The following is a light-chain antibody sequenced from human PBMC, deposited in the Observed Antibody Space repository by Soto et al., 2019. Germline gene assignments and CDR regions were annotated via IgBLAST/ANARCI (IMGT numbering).Light chain of an antibody. Sequence: QSVLTQPASVSGSPGQSITISCTGTSSDVGGYKYVSWYQHQSGKAPKLMIYEVSNRPSGVSNRLSGSKAGNTASLTISGLQAEDEADDYGSSYTSSSNLVFGGGTQLTVL. V-gene: IGLV2-14*01. CDR3: SSYTSSSNLV. CDR1: SSDVGGYKY. J-gene: IGLJ7*01. CDR2: EVS.